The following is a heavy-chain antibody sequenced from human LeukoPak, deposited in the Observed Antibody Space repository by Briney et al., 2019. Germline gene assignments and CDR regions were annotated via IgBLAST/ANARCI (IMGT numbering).Heavy chain of an antibody. D-gene: IGHD7-27*01. Sequence: PSETLSLTCTVSGGSIGSDYWSWIRQPPGKGLEWIGYIFYSGSTNYNPSLKGRVTISVDRSKNQFSLKLSSVTAADTAVYYCARHAWWVSRTGERVPYYYYYGMDVWGQGTTVTVSS. V-gene: IGHV4-59*08. CDR1: GGSIGSDY. J-gene: IGHJ6*02. CDR2: IFYSGST. CDR3: ARHAWWVSRTGERVPYYYYYGMDV.